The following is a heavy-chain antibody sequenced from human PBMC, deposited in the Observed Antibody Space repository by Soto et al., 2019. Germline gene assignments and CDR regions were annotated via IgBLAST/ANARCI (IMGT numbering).Heavy chain of an antibody. CDR2: IWYDGSNK. V-gene: IGHV3-33*01. CDR1: GFTFSSYG. J-gene: IGHJ6*03. Sequence: QVQLVESGGGVVQPGRSLRLSCAASGFTFSSYGMHWVRQAPGKGLEWVAVIWYDGSNKYYADSVKGQFTISRDNSKNTLYLQMNSLRAEDTAVYYCAREGSGSYYGYYYYMDVWGKGTTVTVSS. D-gene: IGHD3-10*01. CDR3: AREGSGSYYGYYYYMDV.